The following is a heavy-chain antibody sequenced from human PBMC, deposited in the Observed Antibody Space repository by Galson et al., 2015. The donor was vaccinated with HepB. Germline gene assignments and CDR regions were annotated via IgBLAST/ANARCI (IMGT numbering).Heavy chain of an antibody. V-gene: IGHV3-30*04. CDR1: GFTFSSYA. CDR3: ARDRGTMIVVVITRYFDY. J-gene: IGHJ4*02. Sequence: SLRLSCAASGFTFSSYAMHWVRQAPGKGLEWVAVISYDGSNKYYADSVKGRFTISRDNSKNTLYLQMNSLRAEDTAVYYCARDRGTMIVVVITRYFDYWGQGTLVTVSS. CDR2: ISYDGSNK. D-gene: IGHD3-22*01.